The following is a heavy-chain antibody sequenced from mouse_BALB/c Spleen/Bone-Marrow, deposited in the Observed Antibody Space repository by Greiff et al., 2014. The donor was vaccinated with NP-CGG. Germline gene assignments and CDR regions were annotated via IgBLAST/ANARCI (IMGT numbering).Heavy chain of an antibody. CDR2: ISGDGRYT. V-gene: IGHV5-9-2*01. D-gene: IGHD2-4*01. CDR1: GFSFSNYG. CDR3: ARHAYYDQTEVSFVY. J-gene: IGHJ3*01. Sequence: EVMLVESGGGLVKSGGSLKLSCAASGFSFSNYGMSWVRQTPEKRLEWVATISGDGRYTFYSDSVKGRFTISRDNAKNNLYLQLRSLRSEDTALYYCARHAYYDQTEVSFVYWGQGTLVTVSA.